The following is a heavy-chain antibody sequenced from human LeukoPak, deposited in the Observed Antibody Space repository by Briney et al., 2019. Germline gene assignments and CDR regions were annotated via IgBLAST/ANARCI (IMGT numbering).Heavy chain of an antibody. V-gene: IGHV3-23*01. D-gene: IGHD4-17*01. CDR3: ARDPSGDDYGDPYFDY. CDR2: ISGSGGST. CDR1: GFTFSSYA. Sequence: QAGGSLRLSCAASGFTFSSYAMSWVRQAPGKGLQWVSGISGSGGSTYYADSVKGRFTISRDNAKNSLYLQMNSLRAEDTAVYYCARDPSGDDYGDPYFDYWGQGTLVTVSS. J-gene: IGHJ4*02.